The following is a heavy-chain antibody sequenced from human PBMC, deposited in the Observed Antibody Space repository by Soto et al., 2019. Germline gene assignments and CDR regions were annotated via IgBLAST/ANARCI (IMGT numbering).Heavy chain of an antibody. J-gene: IGHJ4*02. V-gene: IGHV1-18*01. CDR1: GSTFTSYG. CDR2: ISAYNGNT. D-gene: IGHD5-12*01. Sequence: QVQLVQSGAEVKKPGASVKVSCKASGSTFTSYGISWVRQAPGQGLEWMGWISAYNGNTNYAQKLQGRVTMTTDTSTSTAYMELRSLRSDDTAVYYCARDNRVDIVAASWRYWGQGTLVTVSS. CDR3: ARDNRVDIVAASWRY.